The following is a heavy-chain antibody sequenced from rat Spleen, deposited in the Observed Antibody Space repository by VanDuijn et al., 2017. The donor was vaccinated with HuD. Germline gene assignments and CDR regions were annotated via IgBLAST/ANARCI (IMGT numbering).Heavy chain of an antibody. CDR1: GFTFSAYY. J-gene: IGHJ1*01. CDR2: ISYDGRRI. D-gene: IGHD1-9*01. Sequence: EVQLVESDGGLVQPGRSLKLSCAASGFTFSAYYMAWVRQAPTKGREWVATISYDGRRIYYRASVQGRFTISRDNAKSSLYLQMDSLRSEDTATYYCARHGYNNCWYFDFWGPGTMVTVSS. CDR3: ARHGYNNCWYFDF. V-gene: IGHV5-29*01.